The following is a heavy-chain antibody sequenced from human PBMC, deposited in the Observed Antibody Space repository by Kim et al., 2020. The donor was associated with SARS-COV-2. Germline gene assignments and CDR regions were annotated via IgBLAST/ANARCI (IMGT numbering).Heavy chain of an antibody. D-gene: IGHD3-10*01. CDR2: YTGIP. Sequence: YTGIPYYHPSLKSRVTISVDTSKNQFSLKLRAVTAADTAVYYCAQGSPYDPWGQGTLVTVSS. V-gene: IGHV4-39*01. CDR3: AQGSPYDP. J-gene: IGHJ5*02.